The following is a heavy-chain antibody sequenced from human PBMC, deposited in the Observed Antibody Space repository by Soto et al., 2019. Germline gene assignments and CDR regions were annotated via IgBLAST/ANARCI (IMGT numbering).Heavy chain of an antibody. D-gene: IGHD1-26*01. V-gene: IGHV3-23*01. Sequence: PGGSLRLSCAASGFTFSNAWMSWVRQAPGKGLEWVSVIDGSGGDTSFADSVKGRFTISRDNSKNTLYLHMNSLRAEDTARYYCSKERVATAYVETSPFDFWGQGTQVTVSS. CDR2: IDGSGGDT. CDR1: GFTFSNAW. J-gene: IGHJ4*02. CDR3: SKERVATAYVETSPFDF.